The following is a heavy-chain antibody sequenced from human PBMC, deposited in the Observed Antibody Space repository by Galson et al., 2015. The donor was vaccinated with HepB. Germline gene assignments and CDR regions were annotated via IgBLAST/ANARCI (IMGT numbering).Heavy chain of an antibody. CDR2: ISGSGGST. Sequence: SLRLSCAASGFTFSSYAMSWVRQAPGKGLEWVSAISGSGGSTYYADSVKGRFTISRDNSENTLYLQMNSLRAEDTAVYYCAKDLDYGGPCYYYGMDVWGQGTTVTVSS. CDR1: GFTFSSYA. D-gene: IGHD4-23*01. CDR3: AKDLDYGGPCYYYGMDV. V-gene: IGHV3-23*01. J-gene: IGHJ6*02.